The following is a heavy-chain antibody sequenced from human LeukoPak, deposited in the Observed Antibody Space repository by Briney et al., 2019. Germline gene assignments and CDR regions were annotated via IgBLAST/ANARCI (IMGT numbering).Heavy chain of an antibody. CDR3: ARDTNYYGSGSYQSFDY. CDR1: GGTFSSYA. CDR2: IIPIFGTA. D-gene: IGHD3-10*01. J-gene: IGHJ4*02. Sequence: SVKVSCKASGGTFSSYAISWVRQAPGQGLEWMGGIIPIFGTANYAQKFQGRVTITADETTSTAYMELSSLRSEDTAVYYCARDTNYYGSGSYQSFDYWGQGTLVTVSS. V-gene: IGHV1-69*13.